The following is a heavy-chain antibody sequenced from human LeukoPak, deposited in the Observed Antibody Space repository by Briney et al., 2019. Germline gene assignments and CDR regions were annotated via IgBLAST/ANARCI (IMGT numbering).Heavy chain of an antibody. Sequence: TGGSLRLSCAASGFTFSSYWMSWVRQAPGKGLEWVANIKQDGSEKYYVDSVKGRFTISRDNAKNSLYLQMNSLRAEDTAVYYCAREGSIVGAMYAFDIWGQGTMVTVSS. CDR3: AREGSIVGAMYAFDI. CDR1: GFTFSSYW. J-gene: IGHJ3*02. CDR2: IKQDGSEK. V-gene: IGHV3-7*01. D-gene: IGHD1-26*01.